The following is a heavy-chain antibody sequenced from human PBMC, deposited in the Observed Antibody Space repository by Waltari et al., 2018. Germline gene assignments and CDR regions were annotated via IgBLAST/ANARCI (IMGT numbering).Heavy chain of an antibody. Sequence: QVRLQESGPGLVKASETLSLTCTVSGGSISSDFDYWGWIRQPPGKGLEWIGNIYYSGKSYYTPSLKSRVTISLDTSKNQVSLRLSSVTAADTAVYYCARRCRSSSSCYNDWGQGTLVTVSS. CDR3: ARRCRSSSSCYND. CDR1: GGSISSDFDY. J-gene: IGHJ4*02. CDR2: IYYSGKS. D-gene: IGHD2-2*02. V-gene: IGHV4-39*01.